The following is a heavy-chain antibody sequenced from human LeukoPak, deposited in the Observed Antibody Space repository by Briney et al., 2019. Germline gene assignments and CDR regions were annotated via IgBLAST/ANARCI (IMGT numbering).Heavy chain of an antibody. J-gene: IGHJ4*02. V-gene: IGHV3-48*02. CDR2: ITASGTAM. Sequence: GTLSLTCAVYGVSISSDNWWTWVRQPPGKGLEWVSHITASGTAMFYADSVKGRFTISRDNAKNSLYLQMNSLRDEDTAVYYCASSGSYRFDYWGQGTLVTVSS. D-gene: IGHD1-26*01. CDR1: GVSISSDNW. CDR3: ASSGSYRFDY.